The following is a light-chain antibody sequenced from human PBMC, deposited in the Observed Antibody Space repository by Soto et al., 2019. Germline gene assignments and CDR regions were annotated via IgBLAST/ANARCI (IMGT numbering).Light chain of an antibody. Sequence: DIQMTQSPSSVSASVGDRVTITCRASQGISGWLAWYQQKPGKAPKLLIYAASNLHSGVPSRFGGSGSGTEFPLTISSLQPEDFATYYCQQASRFPITFGQGTRLEMK. V-gene: IGKV1-12*01. CDR3: QQASRFPIT. J-gene: IGKJ5*01. CDR1: QGISGW. CDR2: AAS.